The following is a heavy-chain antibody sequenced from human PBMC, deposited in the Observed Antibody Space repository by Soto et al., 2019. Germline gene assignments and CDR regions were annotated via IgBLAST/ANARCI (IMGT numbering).Heavy chain of an antibody. V-gene: IGHV4-31*03. CDR2: IYYSGST. CDR1: GGSISSGGYY. Sequence: PSETLSLTCTVSGGSISSGGYYWSWIRQHPGKGLEWIGYIYYSGSTYYNPSLKSRVTISVDTSKNQFSLKLSSVTAADTAVYYCARVARGYCSSTSCHRGGEYYYDYYGMDVWGQGTTVTVSS. J-gene: IGHJ6*02. CDR3: ARVARGYCSSTSCHRGGEYYYDYYGMDV. D-gene: IGHD2-2*02.